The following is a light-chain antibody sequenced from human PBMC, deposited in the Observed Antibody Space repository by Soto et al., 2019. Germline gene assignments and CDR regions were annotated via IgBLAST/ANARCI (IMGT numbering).Light chain of an antibody. CDR3: QQYKKWPHT. J-gene: IGKJ2*01. CDR1: ESVSSN. CDR2: DAS. V-gene: IGKV3-15*01. Sequence: EIVMTQSPATLSVSPGERATLSCRASESVSSNLAWYQQKPGQAPSLLIYDASTRATAIPARFSGSGSGTEFTLTISSLQSEDFAVYHRQQYKKWPHTFGQGTKLEIK.